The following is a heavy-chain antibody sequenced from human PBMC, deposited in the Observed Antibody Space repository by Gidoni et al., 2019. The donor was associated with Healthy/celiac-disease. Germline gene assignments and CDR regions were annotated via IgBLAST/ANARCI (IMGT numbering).Heavy chain of an antibody. CDR3: AKDRTMNYDFWSGYGPNNWFDP. Sequence: EVQLLESGGGLVQPGGSLRLSCAASGFTFSSYAMRWVRQAPGKGLEWVSASSGSGGSTYYADSVKGRFTISRDNSKNTLYLQMNSLRAEDTAVYYCAKDRTMNYDFWSGYGPNNWFDPWGQGTLVTVSS. J-gene: IGHJ5*02. V-gene: IGHV3-23*01. D-gene: IGHD3-3*01. CDR2: SSGSGGST. CDR1: GFTFSSYA.